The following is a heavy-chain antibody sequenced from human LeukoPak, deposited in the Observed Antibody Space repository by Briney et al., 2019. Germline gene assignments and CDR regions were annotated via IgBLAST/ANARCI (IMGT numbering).Heavy chain of an antibody. CDR2: INHSGST. Sequence: SETLSLTCTVSGGSISGYYWSWIRQPPGKGLEWIGEINHSGSTNYNPSLKSRVTISVDTSKNQFSLKLSSVTAADTAVYYCARGGGIAAAGSFNWFDPWGQGTLVTVSS. CDR1: GGSISGYY. D-gene: IGHD6-13*01. V-gene: IGHV4-34*01. CDR3: ARGGGIAAAGSFNWFDP. J-gene: IGHJ5*02.